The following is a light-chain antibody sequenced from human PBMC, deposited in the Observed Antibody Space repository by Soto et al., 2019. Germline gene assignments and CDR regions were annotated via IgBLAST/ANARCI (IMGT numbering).Light chain of an antibody. CDR1: QSISSW. CDR3: QQYNSFPLT. Sequence: DIQMTQSHSTLSASVGDRVTITCRASQSISSWLAWYQQKPGKAPKLLIYKASSLESGVPSRFSGSGSGTEFTLTISSLQPDDFATYYCQQYNSFPLTFGGGTKVDIK. J-gene: IGKJ4*01. V-gene: IGKV1-5*03. CDR2: KAS.